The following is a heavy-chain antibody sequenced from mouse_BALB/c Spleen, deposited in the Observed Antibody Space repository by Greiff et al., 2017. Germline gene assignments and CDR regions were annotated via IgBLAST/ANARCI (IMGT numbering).Heavy chain of an antibody. CDR2: ISSGSSTI. J-gene: IGHJ4*01. CDR1: GFTFSSFG. CDR3: ARLGFYYCNYGGAMDY. D-gene: IGHD2-1*01. Sequence: EVKLMESGGGLVQPGGSRKLSCAASGFTFSSFGMHWVRQAPEKGLEWVAYISSGSSTIYYADTVKGRFTISRDNPKNTLFLQMTSLRSEDTAMYYCARLGFYYCNYGGAMDYWGQGTSVTVSS. V-gene: IGHV5-17*02.